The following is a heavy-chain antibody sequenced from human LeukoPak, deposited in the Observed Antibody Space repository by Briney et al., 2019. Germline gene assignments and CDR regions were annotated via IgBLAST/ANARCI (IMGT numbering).Heavy chain of an antibody. J-gene: IGHJ6*02. V-gene: IGHV3-30*03. CDR1: GFTFSSYG. CDR3: AREGDYSTDDYYYGMDV. D-gene: IGHD4-11*01. Sequence: GGSLRLSCAASGFTFSSYGMHWVRQAPGKGLEWVAVISYDGSNKYYADSVKGRFTISRDNSKNTLYLQMDSLRAEDTAVYYCAREGDYSTDDYYYGMDVWGQGTTVTVSS. CDR2: ISYDGSNK.